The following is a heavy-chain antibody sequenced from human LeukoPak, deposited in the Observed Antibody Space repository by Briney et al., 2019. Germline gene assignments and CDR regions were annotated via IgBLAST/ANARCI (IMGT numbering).Heavy chain of an antibody. V-gene: IGHV3-30-3*01. Sequence: GGALRLSCAASGFTFSSYAMHWVRPAPGKGLEWVAVISYDGSNKYYADSVKGRFTISRDNSKTTLYLQMNSLRVEDTAVYWCVKTMTGYFSDGFDIWGQGTMVTVSS. CDR2: ISYDGSNK. CDR3: VKTMTGYFSDGFDI. D-gene: IGHD3-9*01. CDR1: GFTFSSYA. J-gene: IGHJ3*02.